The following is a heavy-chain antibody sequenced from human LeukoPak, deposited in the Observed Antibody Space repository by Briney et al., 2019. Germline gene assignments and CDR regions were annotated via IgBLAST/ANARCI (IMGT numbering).Heavy chain of an antibody. CDR3: AGTETSSWSSWFDY. Sequence: GGSLRLSCAASGFNVNSNYLSWVRQAPGKGLEWGSIIYAGGTTNYADSVKGRFSIFRDNSRNTVYLQMNTVRAEDTAVYYCAGTETSSWSSWFDYWGQGTLVTVSS. J-gene: IGHJ4*02. V-gene: IGHV3-66*01. CDR2: IYAGGTT. CDR1: GFNVNSNY. D-gene: IGHD6-13*01.